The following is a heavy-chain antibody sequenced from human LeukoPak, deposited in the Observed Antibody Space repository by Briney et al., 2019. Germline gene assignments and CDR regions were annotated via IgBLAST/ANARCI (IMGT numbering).Heavy chain of an antibody. CDR2: IYSGGST. Sequence: PSGGSLRLSCSASGFTVSSYYMSWVRQAPGKGLEWVSVIYSGGSTYYADSVKGRFTISRDTSKNTVNLQMNSLRAGDTAVYHCARDHVVPSDGMDVWGQGTTVTVSS. D-gene: IGHD3-10*02. V-gene: IGHV3-66*01. J-gene: IGHJ6*02. CDR1: GFTVSSYY. CDR3: ARDHVVPSDGMDV.